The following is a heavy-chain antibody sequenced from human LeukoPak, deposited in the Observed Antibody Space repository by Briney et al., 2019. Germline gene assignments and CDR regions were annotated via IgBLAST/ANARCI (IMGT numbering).Heavy chain of an antibody. D-gene: IGHD3-9*01. CDR2: ISGSGGST. CDR3: AKANYQHYDILTGYYGHKYYFDY. J-gene: IGHJ4*02. V-gene: IGHV3-23*01. CDR1: GFTFSSYG. Sequence: QTGGSLRLSCAASGFTFSSYGMSWVRQAPGKGLEWVSAISGSGGSTYYADSVKGRFTISRDNSKNTLYLQMNSLRAEDTAVYYCAKANYQHYDILTGYYGHKYYFDYWGQGTLVTVSS.